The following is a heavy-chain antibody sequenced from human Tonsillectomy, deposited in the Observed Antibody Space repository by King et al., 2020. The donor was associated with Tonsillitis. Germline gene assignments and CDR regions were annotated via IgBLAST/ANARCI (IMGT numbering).Heavy chain of an antibody. Sequence: VQLVQSGAEVKKPGASVKDSCKASGYTFTSYAISWVRQAPGQGLEWMGWISAYNGNTNYAQKFQGRVTMTTDTSTGTAYMDLRSLRSDDTAVYYCARADDSSGYYNAFDIWGQGTMVTVSS. J-gene: IGHJ3*02. D-gene: IGHD3-22*01. CDR1: GYTFTSYA. CDR2: ISAYNGNT. CDR3: ARADDSSGYYNAFDI. V-gene: IGHV1-18*04.